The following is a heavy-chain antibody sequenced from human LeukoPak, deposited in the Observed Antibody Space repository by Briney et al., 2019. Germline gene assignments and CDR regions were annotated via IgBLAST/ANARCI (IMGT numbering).Heavy chain of an antibody. Sequence: GGSLRLSCAASGFTFSSYAMSWVRQAPGKGLEWVSVIYSGGSTYYADSVKGRFTISRDNSKNTLYLQMNSLRAEDTAVYYCARVAPNYYYYGMDVWGQGTTVTVSS. CDR1: GFTFSSYA. V-gene: IGHV3-66*01. J-gene: IGHJ6*02. CDR2: IYSGGST. CDR3: ARVAPNYYYYGMDV.